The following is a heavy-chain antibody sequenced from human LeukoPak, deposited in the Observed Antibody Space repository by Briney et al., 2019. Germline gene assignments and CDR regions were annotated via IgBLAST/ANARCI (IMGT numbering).Heavy chain of an antibody. J-gene: IGHJ5*02. V-gene: IGHV4-59*01. D-gene: IGHD5-18*01. CDR1: GASISSYY. Sequence: SQTLSPTRTLAGASISSYYWSWVRQPPGKGLGWLGYIYYSVSTNYNPSLKSRVTISVDTSKIQCSLKVSSVTAADTAVYYCARDVFGYRHGRLRWFDPWGQGTLVSVSS. CDR3: ARDVFGYRHGRLRWFDP. CDR2: IYYSVST.